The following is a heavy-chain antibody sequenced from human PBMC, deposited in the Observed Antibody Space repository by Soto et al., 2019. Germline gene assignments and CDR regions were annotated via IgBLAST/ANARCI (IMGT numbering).Heavy chain of an antibody. D-gene: IGHD4-17*01. CDR2: IGTRGNPK. J-gene: IGHJ4*02. CDR1: GFTFSDYY. CDR3: ARDGTEYYGEYYDY. V-gene: IGHV3-11*01. Sequence: QVQLVESGGGLVKPGGSLRLSCATSGFTFSDYYMSWIRQAPGKGLEGVSYIGTRGNPKYYADSVRGRFTISRDNAKNSLYLQMNSLRADDTAVYYCARDGTEYYGEYYDYWGQGIPVTVSS.